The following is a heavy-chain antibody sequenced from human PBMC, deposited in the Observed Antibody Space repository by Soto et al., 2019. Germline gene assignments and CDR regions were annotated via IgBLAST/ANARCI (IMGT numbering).Heavy chain of an antibody. D-gene: IGHD3-10*01. V-gene: IGHV3-74*01. CDR1: GFTFSSYW. Sequence: PGGSLRLSCAASGFTFSSYWMHWVRQAPGKGLVWVSRINSDGSITSYAGSVKGRFTNSRDNAKNTLYLQMNNMRAEETSVYYCARSPIDYLPNYYMDVWGKGTTVTVSS. J-gene: IGHJ6*03. CDR2: INSDGSIT. CDR3: ARSPIDYLPNYYMDV.